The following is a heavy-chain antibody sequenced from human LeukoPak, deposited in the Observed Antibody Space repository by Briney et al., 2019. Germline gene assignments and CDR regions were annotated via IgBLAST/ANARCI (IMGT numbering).Heavy chain of an antibody. CDR1: GGSISSYY. J-gene: IGHJ4*02. D-gene: IGHD3-16*01. CDR3: ARSLAGGGFDY. CDR2: IYYSGST. V-gene: IGHV4-59*08. Sequence: SETLSLTCIVSGGSISSYYWSWIRQPPGKGLEWIGYIYYSGSTNYNPSLKSRVTISVDTSKNQFSLKLSSVTAADTAVYYCARSLAGGGFDYWGQGTLVTVSS.